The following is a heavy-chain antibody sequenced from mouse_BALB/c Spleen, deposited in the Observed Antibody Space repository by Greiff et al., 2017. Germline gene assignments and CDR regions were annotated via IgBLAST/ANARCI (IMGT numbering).Heavy chain of an antibody. CDR1: GYSITSGYY. D-gene: IGHD1-2*01. J-gene: IGHJ3*01. CDR2: ISYDGSN. V-gene: IGHV3-6*02. Sequence: VQLKESGPGLVKPSQSLSLTCSVTGYSITSGYYWNWIRQFPGNKLEWMGYISYDGSNNYNPSLKNRISITRDTSKNQFFLKLNSVTTEDTATYYCASTTANSFAYWGQGTLVTVSA. CDR3: ASTTANSFAY.